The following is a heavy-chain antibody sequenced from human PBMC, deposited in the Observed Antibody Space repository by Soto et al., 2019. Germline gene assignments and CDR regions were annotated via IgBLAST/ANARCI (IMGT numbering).Heavy chain of an antibody. Sequence: PSETLSLTCTVSGGSIISSSYYWVWIRQPPGKRLEWIGSIYYSGSTYYNPSLKSRVTISVDTSKNQFSLRLSSVTAADTAVYYCASQTTYYYDSSGYYSDSYFDYWGQGPLVTVS. CDR2: IYYSGST. CDR1: GGSIISSSYY. D-gene: IGHD3-22*01. V-gene: IGHV4-39*01. CDR3: ASQTTYYYDSSGYYSDSYFDY. J-gene: IGHJ4*02.